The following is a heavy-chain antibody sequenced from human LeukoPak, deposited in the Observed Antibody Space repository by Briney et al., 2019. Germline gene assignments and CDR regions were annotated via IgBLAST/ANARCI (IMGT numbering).Heavy chain of an antibody. CDR1: GFTFSSYG. CDR3: AEGETTVTTGDYFDY. D-gene: IGHD4-17*01. V-gene: IGHV3-30*18. CDR2: ISYDGSNK. J-gene: IGHJ4*02. Sequence: GGSLRLSCAASGFTFSSYGMHWVRQAPGKGLEWVAVISYDGSNKYYADSVKGRFTISRDNSKNTLYLQMNSLRAEDTAVYYCAEGETTVTTGDYFDYWGQGTLVTVSS.